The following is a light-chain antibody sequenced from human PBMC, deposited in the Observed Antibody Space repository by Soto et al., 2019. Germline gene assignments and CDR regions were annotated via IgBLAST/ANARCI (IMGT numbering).Light chain of an antibody. CDR2: EGS. V-gene: IGLV2-23*01. Sequence: QSVLTQPASVSGSPGQSITISCTGTSSDVGSYNLVSWYQQHPGKAPKLMIYEGSKWPSGVSNRFSGSKSGNTASLTISGLQAEDEADYYCCSYAGSRNYVFGTGTKLTVL. CDR3: CSYAGSRNYV. J-gene: IGLJ1*01. CDR1: SSDVGSYNL.